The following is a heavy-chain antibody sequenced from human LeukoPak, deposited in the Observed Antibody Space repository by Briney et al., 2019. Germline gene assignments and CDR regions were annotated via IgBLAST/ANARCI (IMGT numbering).Heavy chain of an antibody. V-gene: IGHV4-59*01. Sequence: SETLSLTCTVSGGSISSYYWSWIRQPPGKGLEWIGYIYYSGSTNYNPSLKSRVTISVDTSKNQFSLKLSSVTAADTAVYYCAGQGEVRATVYWGQGTVVTVSS. CDR1: GGSISSYY. CDR2: IYYSGST. D-gene: IGHD1-26*01. J-gene: IGHJ4*02. CDR3: AGQGEVRATVY.